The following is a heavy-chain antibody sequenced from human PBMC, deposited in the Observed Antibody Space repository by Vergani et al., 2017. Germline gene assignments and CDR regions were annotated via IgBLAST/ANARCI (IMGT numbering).Heavy chain of an antibody. Sequence: VQLVQSGAEVKKPGESLKISCKASGYTFTSYGISWVRQAPGQGLEWMGWISAYNGNTNYAQKLQGRVTMTTDTSTSTAYMELRSLRSDDTAVYYCARLLEGSSWYYFDYWGQGTLVTVSS. V-gene: IGHV1-18*04. D-gene: IGHD6-13*01. CDR2: ISAYNGNT. CDR1: GYTFTSYG. CDR3: ARLLEGSSWYYFDY. J-gene: IGHJ4*02.